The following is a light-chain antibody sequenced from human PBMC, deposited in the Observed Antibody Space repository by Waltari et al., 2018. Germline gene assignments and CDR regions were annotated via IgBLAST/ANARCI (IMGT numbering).Light chain of an antibody. Sequence: DIQMTQSPSTLSASVGDRVTITCRASQSITNWLAWYQQKPGKAPKLLIYKASNLESGVPSRFSGSGSWKELTLTISSLQPDDFATYYCQQYDNYWTFGQGTKVEIK. CDR2: KAS. V-gene: IGKV1-5*03. CDR1: QSITNW. J-gene: IGKJ1*01. CDR3: QQYDNYWT.